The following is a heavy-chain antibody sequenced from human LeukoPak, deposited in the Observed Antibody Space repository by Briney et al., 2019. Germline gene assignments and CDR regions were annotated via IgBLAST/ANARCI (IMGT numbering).Heavy chain of an antibody. D-gene: IGHD6-19*01. J-gene: IGHJ4*02. Sequence: PGGSLRLSCAASGFIFSSSGMHWVRQTPGKGVEWVGIICYDGSNKYYADSVNGRFTISRDNAKNTVYLQMNSLRVEDTAVYYCARDQGTSGGWPAVGRMGYFDYWGQGTLVTVSS. CDR1: GFIFSSSG. V-gene: IGHV3-33*01. CDR3: ARDQGTSGGWPAVGRMGYFDY. CDR2: ICYDGSNK.